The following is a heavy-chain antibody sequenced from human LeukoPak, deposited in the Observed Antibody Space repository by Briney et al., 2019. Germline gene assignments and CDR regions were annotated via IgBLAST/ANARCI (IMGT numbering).Heavy chain of an antibody. CDR2: IKSKTDGGTT. D-gene: IGHD3-22*01. V-gene: IGHV3-15*01. CDR3: TTEYYYDRRDDY. CDR1: GFTFSQAW. Sequence: NTGGSLRLRCAASGFTFSQAWMSWVRQAPGKGLEWVGRIKSKTDGGTTDYAAPVKGRFTISRDDSKNTLYLQMNSLKTEDTAVYYCTTEYYYDRRDDYWGQGTLVTVSS. J-gene: IGHJ4*02.